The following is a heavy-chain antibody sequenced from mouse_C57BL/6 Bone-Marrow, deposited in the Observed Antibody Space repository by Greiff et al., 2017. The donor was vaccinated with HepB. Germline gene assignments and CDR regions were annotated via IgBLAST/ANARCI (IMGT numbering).Heavy chain of an antibody. D-gene: IGHD2-4*01. Sequence: VQLQQSGAELVRPGTSVKVSCKASGYAFTNYLIEWVKQRPGQGLEWIGVINPGSGGTNYNEKFKGKATLTADKSSSTAYMQLSSLTSEDSAVYFCARRVYEYDPYYFDYWGQGTTLTVSS. CDR2: INPGSGGT. CDR1: GYAFTNYL. V-gene: IGHV1-54*01. CDR3: ARRVYEYDPYYFDY. J-gene: IGHJ2*01.